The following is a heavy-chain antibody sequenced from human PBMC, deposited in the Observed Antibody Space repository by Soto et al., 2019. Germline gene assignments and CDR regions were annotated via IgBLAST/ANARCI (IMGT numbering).Heavy chain of an antibody. J-gene: IGHJ6*02. D-gene: IGHD3-3*01. CDR3: AKDGAVTIFGVVSYYYGMDV. Sequence: PGGSLRLSCAASGFTFSSYAMSWVRQAPGKGLEWVSAISGSGGSTYYADSVKGRFTISRDNSKNTLYLQMNSLRAEDTAVYYCAKDGAVTIFGVVSYYYGMDVWGQGTTVTVSS. V-gene: IGHV3-23*01. CDR2: ISGSGGST. CDR1: GFTFSSYA.